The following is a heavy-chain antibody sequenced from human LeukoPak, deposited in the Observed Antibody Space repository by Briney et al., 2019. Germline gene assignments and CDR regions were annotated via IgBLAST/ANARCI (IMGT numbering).Heavy chain of an antibody. J-gene: IGHJ3*02. CDR3: ARGDCSSTSCLGDAFDI. D-gene: IGHD2-2*01. Sequence: GGSLRLSCAASGFTFSSYGMHWVRQAPGKGLEWVAVIWYDGSNKYYADSVKGRFTISRDNSKNTLYLQMNSLRAEDTAVYYCARGDCSSTSCLGDAFDIWGQGTMVTASS. CDR2: IWYDGSNK. CDR1: GFTFSSYG. V-gene: IGHV3-33*01.